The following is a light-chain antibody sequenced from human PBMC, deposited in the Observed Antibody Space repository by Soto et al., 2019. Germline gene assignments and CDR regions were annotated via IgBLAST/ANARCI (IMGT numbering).Light chain of an antibody. CDR1: NIGSKR. CDR3: QVWDSSADHVV. J-gene: IGLJ2*01. CDR2: GSN. V-gene: IGLV3-21*02. Sequence: SYVLTQPPAVSVAPGQTARITCGGNNIGSKRVHWYQQKAGQAPLLVVYGSNDRPSGIPERFSGSKYGNTATLTISRVEAGDEADYHCQVWDSSADHVVFGGGTKLTVL.